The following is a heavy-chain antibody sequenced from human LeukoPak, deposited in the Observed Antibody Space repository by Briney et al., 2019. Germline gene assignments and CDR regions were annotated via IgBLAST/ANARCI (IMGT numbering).Heavy chain of an antibody. CDR3: ARAPVALKRRGDYYYYYMDV. V-gene: IGHV1-8*03. J-gene: IGHJ6*03. D-gene: IGHD6-19*01. CDR2: MNPNSGNT. Sequence: RGASVKVSCKASGYTFTSYDINWVRQATGQGLEWMGWMNPNSGNTGYAQKFQGRVTITRNTSISTAYMELSSLRSEDTAVYYCARAPVALKRRGDYYYYYMDVWGKGTTVTVSS. CDR1: GYTFTSYD.